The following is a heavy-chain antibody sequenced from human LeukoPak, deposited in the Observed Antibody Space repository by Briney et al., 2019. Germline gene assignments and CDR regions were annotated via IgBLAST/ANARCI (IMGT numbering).Heavy chain of an antibody. Sequence: GGSLRLSCAASGFTFSSYSMNWVRQAPGKGLEWVSSISSSSSYIYYADSVKGRFTISRDNAKNSLYLQMNSLRAEDTAVYHCARAVSYSGSYSALDYWGQGTLVTVSS. CDR2: ISSSSSYI. CDR3: ARAVSYSGSYSALDY. J-gene: IGHJ4*02. D-gene: IGHD1-26*01. V-gene: IGHV3-21*01. CDR1: GFTFSSYS.